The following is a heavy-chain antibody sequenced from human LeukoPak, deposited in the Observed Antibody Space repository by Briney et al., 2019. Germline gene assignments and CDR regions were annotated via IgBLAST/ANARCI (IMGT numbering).Heavy chain of an antibody. CDR3: ARDWPYSSGWYGVAGFDY. CDR2: ISAYNGNT. CDR1: GYTFTSYG. Sequence: ASVKVSCKASGYTFTSYGISWVRQAPGQGLEWMGWISAYNGNTNYAQKLQGRVTMTTDTSTSIAYMELRSLRSDDTAAYYCARDWPYSSGWYGVAGFDYWGRGTLVTVSS. J-gene: IGHJ4*02. V-gene: IGHV1-18*01. D-gene: IGHD6-19*01.